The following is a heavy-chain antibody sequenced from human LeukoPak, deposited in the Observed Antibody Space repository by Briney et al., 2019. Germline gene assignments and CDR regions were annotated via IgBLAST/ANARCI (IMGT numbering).Heavy chain of an antibody. Sequence: SETLSLTCTVSGGSVSSGSYYWSWIRQPPGKGLEWIGYIYYSGSTNYNPSLKSRVTISVDTSKNQFSLKLSSVTAADTAVYYCARVRRNRNDVWTNWFDPWGQGTLVTVSS. CDR1: GGSVSSGSYY. D-gene: IGHD1-1*01. J-gene: IGHJ5*02. V-gene: IGHV4-61*01. CDR2: IYYSGST. CDR3: ARVRRNRNDVWTNWFDP.